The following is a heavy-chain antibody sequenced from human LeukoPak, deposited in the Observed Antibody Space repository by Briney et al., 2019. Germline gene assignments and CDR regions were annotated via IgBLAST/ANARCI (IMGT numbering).Heavy chain of an antibody. Sequence: PGGSLRLSCAASGFTFKNYAMSWVRQAPGKGLEWVSAIGDTNGDTKYADSVRGRFTISRDNSRNTLYLQMNSLRAEDTAVYYCARDSSSSKLYYYYYGMDVWGQGTTVTVSS. D-gene: IGHD6-13*01. CDR2: IGDTNGDT. CDR1: GFTFKNYA. CDR3: ARDSSSSKLYYYYYGMDV. V-gene: IGHV3-23*01. J-gene: IGHJ6*02.